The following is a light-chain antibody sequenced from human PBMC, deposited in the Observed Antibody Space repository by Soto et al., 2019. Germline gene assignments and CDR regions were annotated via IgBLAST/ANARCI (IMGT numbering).Light chain of an antibody. CDR1: QSVSSY. J-gene: IGKJ1*01. CDR3: QQRSHWPQT. CDR2: DAS. V-gene: IGKV3-11*01. Sequence: EIVLTQSPATLSLSPGERATLSCLASQSVSSYLAWYQQKPGQAPRLLIYDASNRATGIPARFSGSGSGTDFPVTISSLEPEDFAVYYCQQRSHWPQTFGQGTKVEIK.